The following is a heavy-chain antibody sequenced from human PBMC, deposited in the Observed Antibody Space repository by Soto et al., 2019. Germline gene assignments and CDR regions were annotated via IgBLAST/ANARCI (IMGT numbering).Heavy chain of an antibody. CDR3: ARDPVDSSSWYWDDAFDI. V-gene: IGHV4-31*03. Sequence: QVQLQESGPGLVKPSQTLSLTCTVSGGSISSGGYYWSWIRQHPGKGLEWIGYIYYSGSTYYNPSLQSRVTISVDTAKHQFSLKLSSVTAADTAVYYCARDPVDSSSWYWDDAFDIWGQGTMVTVSS. J-gene: IGHJ3*02. D-gene: IGHD6-13*01. CDR1: GGSISSGGYY. CDR2: IYYSGST.